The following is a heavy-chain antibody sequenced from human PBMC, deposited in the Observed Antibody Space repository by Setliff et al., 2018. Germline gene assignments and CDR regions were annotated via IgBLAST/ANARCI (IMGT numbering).Heavy chain of an antibody. D-gene: IGHD2-15*01. CDR1: GYSFSDYY. CDR3: ARFTLRDYWGQGGCSGGSCYFWFDP. V-gene: IGHV1-2*02. CDR2: INPKSGDI. Sequence: GASVKVSCKAFGYSFSDYYLHWVRQPRGQGLEWMGWINPKSGDIKYAQKFQGRVTMTRDTSISTAYMELSSLTSDDTAVYYCARFTLRDYWGQGGCSGGSCYFWFDPWGQGTLVTVS. J-gene: IGHJ5*02.